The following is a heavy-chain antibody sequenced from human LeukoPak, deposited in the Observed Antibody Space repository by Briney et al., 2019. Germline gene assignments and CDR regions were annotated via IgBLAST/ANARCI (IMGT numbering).Heavy chain of an antibody. Sequence: GGSLRLSCAASGFTFSSYGMHWVRQAPGKGLEWVAVISYDGSNKYYADSVKGRFTISRDNSKNTLYLQMNSLRAEDTAVYYCAKDQYYEQYYFDYWGQGTLVTVSS. CDR3: AKDQYYEQYYFDY. V-gene: IGHV3-30*18. J-gene: IGHJ4*02. CDR1: GFTFSSYG. CDR2: ISYDGSNK. D-gene: IGHD2/OR15-2a*01.